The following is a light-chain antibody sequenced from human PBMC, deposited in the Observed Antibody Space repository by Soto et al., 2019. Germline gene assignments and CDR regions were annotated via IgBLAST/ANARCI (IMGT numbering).Light chain of an antibody. CDR2: NVI. CDR3: CSYAGSYTYG. J-gene: IGLJ1*01. V-gene: IGLV2-11*01. Sequence: QSALTQPRSVSGSPGQSVTLSCTGTSSDVGGYNFVSWYQHHPGKAPKLMIYNVIQRPSGVPDRFSASKSGNTASLTISGLQAEDEADYYCCSYAGSYTYGFGTGTKVTVL. CDR1: SSDVGGYNF.